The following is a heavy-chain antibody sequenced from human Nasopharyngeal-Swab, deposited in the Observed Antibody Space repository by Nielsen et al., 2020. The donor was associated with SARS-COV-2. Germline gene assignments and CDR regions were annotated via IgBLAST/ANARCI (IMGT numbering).Heavy chain of an antibody. J-gene: IGHJ5*02. Sequence: GGSLRLSCAASGFTFSSYDMNWVRQAPGKGLEWVSYISSSGSTIYYADSVKGRFTISRDNAKNSLYLQMNSLRAEDTAVYYCAREGGLLWFGESPEGGWFDPWGQGTLVTVSS. D-gene: IGHD3-10*01. CDR2: ISSSGSTI. CDR3: AREGGLLWFGESPEGGWFDP. V-gene: IGHV3-48*03. CDR1: GFTFSSYD.